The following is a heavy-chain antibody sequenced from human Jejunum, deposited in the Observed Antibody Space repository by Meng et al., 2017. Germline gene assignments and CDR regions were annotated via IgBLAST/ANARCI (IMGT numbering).Heavy chain of an antibody. D-gene: IGHD2-2*01. CDR3: ARAYCSSTSCQYYPDY. V-gene: IGHV1-3*01. J-gene: IGHJ4*02. CDR1: GYTFTNYA. CDR2: INAGNGDT. Sequence: GQLVQSGDEVKKPGASVKVSCKASGYTFTNYALHWVRQAPGQRLEWMGWINAGNGDTKYSQNFQGRVTITRDTSASTAYMELSSLGSEDTAVYYCARAYCSSTSCQYYPDYWGQGTLVTVSS.